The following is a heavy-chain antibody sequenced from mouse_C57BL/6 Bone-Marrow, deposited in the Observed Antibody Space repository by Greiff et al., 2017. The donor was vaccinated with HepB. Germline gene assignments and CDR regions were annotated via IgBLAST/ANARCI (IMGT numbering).Heavy chain of an antibody. CDR2: IYPRSGNT. Sequence: VQLQQSGAELARPGASVKLSCKASGYTFTSYGISWVKQRTGQGLEWIGEIYPRSGNTYYNEKFKGKATLTADKSSSTAYMELRSLTSEDSAVYFCARGRKLLFAYWGQGTLVTVSA. V-gene: IGHV1-81*01. CDR1: GYTFTSYG. J-gene: IGHJ3*01. CDR3: ARGRKLLFAY.